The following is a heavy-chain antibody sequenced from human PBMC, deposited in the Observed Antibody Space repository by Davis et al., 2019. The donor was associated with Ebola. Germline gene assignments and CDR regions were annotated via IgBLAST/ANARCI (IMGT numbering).Heavy chain of an antibody. D-gene: IGHD3-10*01. J-gene: IGHJ3*02. CDR1: GFTFSSYS. CDR3: AHFGVTQNAYDI. V-gene: IGHV3-21*01. Sequence: GESLKISCAASGFTFSSYSMNWVRQAPGKGLEWVSSISSSSSYIYYADSVKGRFTISRDNAKNSLYLQMNSLRAEDTAVYYCAHFGVTQNAYDIWGQGTMVTVSS. CDR2: ISSSSSYI.